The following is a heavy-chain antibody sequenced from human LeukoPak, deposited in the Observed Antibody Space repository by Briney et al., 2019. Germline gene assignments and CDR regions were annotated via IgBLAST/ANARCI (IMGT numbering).Heavy chain of an antibody. J-gene: IGHJ4*02. CDR2: ISGSGGST. D-gene: IGHD2-15*01. V-gene: IGHV3-23*01. CDR1: GFTFSSYA. Sequence: GSLRLSCAAPGFTFSSYAMSWVRQAPGKGLEWVSAISGSGGSTYYADSVKGRFTISRDNSQNTLYLQMNSLRAEDTAVYYCAKDPPFCSGGSCYSGPDYWGQGTLVTVSS. CDR3: AKDPPFCSGGSCYSGPDY.